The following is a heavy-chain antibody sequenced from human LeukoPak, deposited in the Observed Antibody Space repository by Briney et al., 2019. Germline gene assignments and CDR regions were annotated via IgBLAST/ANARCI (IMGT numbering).Heavy chain of an antibody. J-gene: IGHJ1*01. CDR2: IIGSGGST. V-gene: IGHV3-23*01. CDR3: AKEDILTGYYPEPQYFQH. Sequence: GGSLRLSCAASGFTFSSYAMSRVRQAPGKGLEWVSAIIGSGGSTYYADSVKGRFTISRDNSKNTLYLQMNSLRAEDTAVYYCAKEDILTGYYPEPQYFQHWGQGTLVTVSS. CDR1: GFTFSSYA. D-gene: IGHD3-9*01.